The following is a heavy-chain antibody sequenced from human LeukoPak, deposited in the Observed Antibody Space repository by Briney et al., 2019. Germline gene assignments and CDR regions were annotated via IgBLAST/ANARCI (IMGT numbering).Heavy chain of an antibody. Sequence: GGSLRLSCAASGFTFSSYWMTWVRQAPGKGLEWVANIKQDGSEKYHVDSVKGRFTISRDNAKNSMYLQVNSLRAEDTAAYYCVRGGGPGDYWGQGTLVTVSS. V-gene: IGHV3-7*01. CDR3: VRGGGPGDY. D-gene: IGHD3-16*01. CDR1: GFTFSSYW. J-gene: IGHJ4*02. CDR2: IKQDGSEK.